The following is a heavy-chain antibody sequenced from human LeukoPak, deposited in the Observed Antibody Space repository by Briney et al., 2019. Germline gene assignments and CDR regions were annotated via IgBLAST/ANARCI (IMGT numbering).Heavy chain of an antibody. CDR3: ARDLSYYYYGMDV. Sequence: WIGYIYYSGSTNYNPSLKSRVTISVDTSKNQFSLKLSSVTAADTAVYYCARDLSYYYYGMDVWGQGTTVTVSS. J-gene: IGHJ6*02. V-gene: IGHV4-59*01. CDR2: IYYSGST.